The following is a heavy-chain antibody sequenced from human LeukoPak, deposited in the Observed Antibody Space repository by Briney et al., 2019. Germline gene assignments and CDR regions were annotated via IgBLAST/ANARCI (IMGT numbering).Heavy chain of an antibody. D-gene: IGHD3-10*01. Sequence: ASVKVSCKASGYTFTGYFMHWVRQAPGQGLEWMGWINPNSGGTNYARKFQGRVTMTRDTSISTAYMELSRLRSDETAVYYCARGQYGSGSYYNKGDNWFDPWGQGTLVTVSS. CDR2: INPNSGGT. CDR1: GYTFTGYF. V-gene: IGHV1-2*02. J-gene: IGHJ5*02. CDR3: ARGQYGSGSYYNKGDNWFDP.